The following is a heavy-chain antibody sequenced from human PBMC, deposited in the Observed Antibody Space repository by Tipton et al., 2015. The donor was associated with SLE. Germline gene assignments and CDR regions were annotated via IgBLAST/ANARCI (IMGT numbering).Heavy chain of an antibody. V-gene: IGHV4-61*01. CDR2: MYYGGSS. J-gene: IGHJ3*02. Sequence: TLSLTCTVSGASIKSGSYFWTWIRQSPGKGLEWIAYMYYGGSSDYNPSLKSRVTISVDTSKNQFSLKLSSVTATDTAVYFCARVGYCSSPTCYSDSFDIWGQGTMVTVSS. CDR1: GASIKSGSYF. D-gene: IGHD2-2*01. CDR3: ARVGYCSSPTCYSDSFDI.